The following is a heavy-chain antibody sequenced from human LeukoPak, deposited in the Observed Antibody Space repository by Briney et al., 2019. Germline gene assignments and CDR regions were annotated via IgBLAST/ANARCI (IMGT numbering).Heavy chain of an antibody. V-gene: IGHV3-30*04. CDR3: ARVSGGAVSDY. Sequence: PGGPLRLSCAASGFTFSSYAMHWVRQAPGKGLEWVAVISYDGSNKYYADSVKGRFTISRDNSKNTLYLQMNSLRAEDMAVYYCARVSGGAVSDYWGQGTLVTVSS. D-gene: IGHD3-16*01. CDR2: ISYDGSNK. CDR1: GFTFSSYA. J-gene: IGHJ4*02.